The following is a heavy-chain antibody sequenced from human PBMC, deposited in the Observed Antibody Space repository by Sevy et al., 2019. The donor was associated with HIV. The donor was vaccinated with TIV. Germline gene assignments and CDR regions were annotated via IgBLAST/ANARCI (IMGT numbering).Heavy chain of an antibody. CDR3: TTGSSLVPRGSYYMDV. CDR2: IKSKTDGGTT. D-gene: IGHD1-26*01. J-gene: IGHJ6*03. V-gene: IGHV3-15*01. CDR1: GFTFSNAW. Sequence: GGSLRLSCAASGFTFSNAWMSWVRQAPGKGLEWVGRIKSKTDGGTTDYAAPVKGRFTISRDDSKNTLYLQMNSLKTEDTAVYYCTTGSSLVPRGSYYMDVWGKGTTVTVSS.